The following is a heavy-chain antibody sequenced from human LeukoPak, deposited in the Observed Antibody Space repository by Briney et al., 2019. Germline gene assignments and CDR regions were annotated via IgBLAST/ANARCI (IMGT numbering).Heavy chain of an antibody. J-gene: IGHJ4*02. D-gene: IGHD3-10*01. Sequence: GGSLRLSCAASGFTFSSYAMHWVRQAPGKGLEWVAVISYDGSNKYYADSVKGRFTISRDNSKNTLYLQMNSLRAEDTAVYYCARDARGMVRGVTYYFDYWGQGTLVTVSS. CDR2: ISYDGSNK. CDR3: ARDARGMVRGVTYYFDY. CDR1: GFTFSSYA. V-gene: IGHV3-30-3*01.